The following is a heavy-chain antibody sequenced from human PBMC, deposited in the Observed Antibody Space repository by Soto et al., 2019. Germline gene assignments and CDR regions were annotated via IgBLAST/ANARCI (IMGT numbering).Heavy chain of an antibody. CDR2: ISGSGGTA. V-gene: IGHV3-23*01. D-gene: IGHD1-1*01. Sequence: EVQLLESGGGSVQPGGSLRLSCAASGFTFSSYAMHWVRRPPGKGLEWVSSISGSGGTAYYADSVKGRFSISRDSLVHTLYLQMNSLRAEDTAVYYCATGRGPNWNVDYWGQGTLVTVSP. J-gene: IGHJ4*02. CDR1: GFTFSSYA. CDR3: ATGRGPNWNVDY.